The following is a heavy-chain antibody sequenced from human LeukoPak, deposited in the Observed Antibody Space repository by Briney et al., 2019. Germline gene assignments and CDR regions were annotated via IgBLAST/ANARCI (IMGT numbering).Heavy chain of an antibody. D-gene: IGHD3-3*01. Sequence: NPSETLSLTCTVSGGSISSGSYYWSWIRQPAGKGLEWIGRIYTSGSTNYNPSLKSRVTISVNTSKNQFSLKLSSVTAADTAVYYCARGYDFWSQTYYYMDVWGKGTTVTVSS. J-gene: IGHJ6*03. V-gene: IGHV4-61*02. CDR2: IYTSGST. CDR1: GGSISSGSYY. CDR3: ARGYDFWSQTYYYMDV.